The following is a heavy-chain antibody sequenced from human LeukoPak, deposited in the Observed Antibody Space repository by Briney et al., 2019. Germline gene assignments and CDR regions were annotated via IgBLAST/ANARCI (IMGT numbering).Heavy chain of an antibody. CDR2: IYFTGTT. V-gene: IGHV4-61*08. D-gene: IGHD3-10*01. J-gene: IGHJ4*02. CDR3: ARGGGSPRN. CDR1: GGSISSGDYY. Sequence: PSETLSLTCTVSGGSISSGDYYWSWIRQPPGTGLEWIGYIYFTGTTNYNPPLKSRVTISLDKSKNQFSLKLSSVTATDTAIYYCARGGGSPRNWGQGTLVTVSS.